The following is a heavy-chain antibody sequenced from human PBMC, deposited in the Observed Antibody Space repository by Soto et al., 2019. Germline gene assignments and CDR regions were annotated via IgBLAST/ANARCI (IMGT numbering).Heavy chain of an antibody. CDR3: ARVRQQLARYYFDY. V-gene: IGHV1-69*02. Sequence: SVKVSCKASGGTFSSYTISWVRQAPGQGLEWMGRIIPILGIANYAQKFQGRVTITADKSTSTAFMELSSLRSEDTAVYYCARVRQQLARYYFDYWGQGTLVTVSS. CDR1: GGTFSSYT. CDR2: IIPILGIA. D-gene: IGHD6-13*01. J-gene: IGHJ4*02.